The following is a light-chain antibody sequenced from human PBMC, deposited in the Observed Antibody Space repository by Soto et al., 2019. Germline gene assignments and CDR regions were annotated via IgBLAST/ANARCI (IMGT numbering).Light chain of an antibody. Sequence: QSVLTQPASVSGSPGQSITISCTGTGSDIGNYNYVSWYQQHPGKAPKLMIYGVSNRPSGISSRFSGSKSGNTASLTISGLQAEDEADYYCASYTSSSTSVIFGRGTKLTVL. CDR1: GSDIGNYNY. V-gene: IGLV2-14*01. CDR2: GVS. CDR3: ASYTSSSTSVI. J-gene: IGLJ2*01.